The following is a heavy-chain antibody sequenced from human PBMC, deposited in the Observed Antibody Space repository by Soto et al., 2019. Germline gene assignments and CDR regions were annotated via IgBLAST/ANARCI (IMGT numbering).Heavy chain of an antibody. CDR1: GFTFSSYG. CDR3: AKDGGSGGTFGYFQH. J-gene: IGHJ1*01. Sequence: GGSLRLSCAASGFTFSSYGMHWVRQAPGKGLEWVAVISYDGSNKYYADSVKGRFTISRDNSKNTLYLQMNSLRAEDTAVYYCAKDGGSGGTFGYFQHWGQGTLVTVSS. V-gene: IGHV3-30*18. CDR2: ISYDGSNK. D-gene: IGHD6-19*01.